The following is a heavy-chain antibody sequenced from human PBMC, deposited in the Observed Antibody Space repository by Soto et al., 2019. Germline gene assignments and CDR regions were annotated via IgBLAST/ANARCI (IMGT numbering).Heavy chain of an antibody. V-gene: IGHV3-13*04. Sequence: RRLSCSASGFTFCSYDMHWVRQGPGKGMEWVSAIGTAGDTNYAGSVKGRFTISRENAKNSLYLQMNSLRAGDTAIYFCARAIGPSLFDYWGQGTLVTVSS. CDR2: IGTAGDT. CDR1: GFTFCSYD. J-gene: IGHJ4*02. CDR3: ARAIGPSLFDY. D-gene: IGHD3-22*01.